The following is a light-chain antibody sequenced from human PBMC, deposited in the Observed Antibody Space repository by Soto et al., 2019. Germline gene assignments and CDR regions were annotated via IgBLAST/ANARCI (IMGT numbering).Light chain of an antibody. J-gene: IGLJ3*02. CDR3: SSYTSDSTLV. Sequence: QSVLTQPASVSGSPGQSIAISCTGTSTDIGDYNYVSWYQQHPGKAPKLMIYEVSHRPSGVSDRFSGAKSGNTASLTISGLQAEDEADYYCSSYTSDSTLVFGGGTNLTVL. CDR1: STDIGDYNY. CDR2: EVS. V-gene: IGLV2-14*01.